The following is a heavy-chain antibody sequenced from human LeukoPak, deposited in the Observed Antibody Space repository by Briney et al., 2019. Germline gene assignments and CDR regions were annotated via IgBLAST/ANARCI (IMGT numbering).Heavy chain of an antibody. J-gene: IGHJ4*02. V-gene: IGHV1-2*06. D-gene: IGHD3-10*01. CDR3: ASSTHFGRDYYFDY. CDR1: GYTFTGYY. Sequence: ASVKVSCKASGYTFTGYYMHWVRQAPGQGLEWMGRINPNSGGTNYAQKFQGRVTMTRDTSISTAYMELSRLGSDDTAVYYCASSTHFGRDYYFDYWGQGTLVTVSS. CDR2: INPNSGGT.